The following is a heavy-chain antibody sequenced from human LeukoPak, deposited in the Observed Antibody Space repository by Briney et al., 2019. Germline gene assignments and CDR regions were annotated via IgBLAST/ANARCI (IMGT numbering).Heavy chain of an antibody. CDR2: MNPNSGNT. D-gene: IGHD3-3*01. Sequence: GASVKVSCKASGYTFTSYDINWVRQATGQGLEWMGWMNPNSGNTGYAQKFQGRVTMTRNTSIGTAYMELSSLRSEDTAVYYCARDGYYDFWSGYYNYYGMDVWGQGTTVTVSS. J-gene: IGHJ6*02. V-gene: IGHV1-8*01. CDR1: GYTFTSYD. CDR3: ARDGYYDFWSGYYNYYGMDV.